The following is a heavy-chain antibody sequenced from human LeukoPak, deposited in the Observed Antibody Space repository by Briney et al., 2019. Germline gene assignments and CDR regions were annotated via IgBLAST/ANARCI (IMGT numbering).Heavy chain of an antibody. CDR1: GFTFSYYG. Sequence: GGSLRLSCAAPGFTFSYYGMPWVRQAPGKGLEWVAVISYDGSNEFYADSVKGRFTISRDNSKNTLYLQMNSLRPEDTAVYYCVHTSMDETGCLDYWGQGTLVTVSS. V-gene: IGHV3-30*03. J-gene: IGHJ4*02. CDR2: ISYDGSNE. D-gene: IGHD2-8*01. CDR3: VHTSMDETGCLDY.